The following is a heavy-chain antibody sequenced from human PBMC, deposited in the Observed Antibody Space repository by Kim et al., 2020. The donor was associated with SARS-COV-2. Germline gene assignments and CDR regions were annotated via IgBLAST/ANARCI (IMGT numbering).Heavy chain of an antibody. D-gene: IGHD3-16*02. CDR1: GFTFSSYS. CDR3: ARETYDYIWGSYRYLFDF. J-gene: IGHJ4*02. V-gene: IGHV3-48*02. CDR2: ISSSSSTI. Sequence: GGSLRLSCAASGFTFSSYSMNWVRQAPGKGLEWVAYISSSSSTIYYADSVKGRFTISRDNAKNSQYLQMNSLRDDDTAVYYCARETYDYIWGSYRYLFDFWGQGTVVTVSS.